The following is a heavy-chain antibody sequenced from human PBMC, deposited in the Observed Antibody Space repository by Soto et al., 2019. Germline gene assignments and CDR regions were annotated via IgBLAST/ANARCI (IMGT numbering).Heavy chain of an antibody. CDR2: IIPIFGTA. D-gene: IGHD2-15*01. V-gene: IGHV1-69*13. J-gene: IGHJ4*02. CDR3: ASRSAGYCSGGSCYYDY. Sequence: GASVKVSCKASGGTFSSYAISWVRQAPGQGLEWMGGIIPIFGTANYAQKFQGRVTITADESTSTAYMELSSLRSEDTAAYYCASRSAGYCSGGSCYYDYWGQGTLVTVSS. CDR1: GGTFSSYA.